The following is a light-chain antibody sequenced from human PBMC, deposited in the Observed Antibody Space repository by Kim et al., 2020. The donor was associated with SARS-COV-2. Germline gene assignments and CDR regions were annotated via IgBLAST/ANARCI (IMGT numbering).Light chain of an antibody. CDR3: SSYTFTTCV. J-gene: IGLJ3*02. V-gene: IGLV2-14*03. CDR2: NVN. Sequence: QSALTQPASVSGSPGQSITISCTGSSSDFDYNQVSWYQQHPGKAPKLMIYNVNNRPSGVSNRFSGSKSGNTASLTISGLQTEDEADYYCSSYTFTTCVFGGGTQLTVL. CDR1: SSDFDYNQ.